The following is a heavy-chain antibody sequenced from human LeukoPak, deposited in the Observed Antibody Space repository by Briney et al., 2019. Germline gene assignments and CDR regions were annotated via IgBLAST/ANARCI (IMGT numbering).Heavy chain of an antibody. D-gene: IGHD1-7*01. Sequence: GGSLRLSCAASGFTFSSYWMHWVRQAPGKGLVWVSRLNSDGSSTSYADSVKGRFTISRDNAETTLHLQMNNLSAEDTAVYYCARASDRNSINFDYWGQGALVTVSS. CDR3: ARASDRNSINFDY. J-gene: IGHJ4*02. CDR2: LNSDGSST. V-gene: IGHV3-74*01. CDR1: GFTFSSYW.